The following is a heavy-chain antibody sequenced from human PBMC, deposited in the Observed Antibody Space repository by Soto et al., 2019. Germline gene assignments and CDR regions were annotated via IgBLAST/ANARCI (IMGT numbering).Heavy chain of an antibody. CDR2: IIPIFGTA. V-gene: IGHV1-69*01. CDR3: ARALRSYDYVWGSYRYNWFDP. CDR1: GGTFSSYA. J-gene: IGHJ5*02. Sequence: QVQLVQSGAEVKKPGSSVKVSCKASGGTFSSYAISWVRQAPGQGLEWMGGIIPIFGTANYAQKFQGRVTITADESTSTAYMELSSLRSEDTAVYYCARALRSYDYVWGSYRYNWFDPWGQGTLVTVSS. D-gene: IGHD3-16*02.